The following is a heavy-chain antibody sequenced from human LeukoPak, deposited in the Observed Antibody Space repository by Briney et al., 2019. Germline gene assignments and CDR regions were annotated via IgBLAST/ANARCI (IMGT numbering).Heavy chain of an antibody. CDR3: ARETRDGYNSTYY. Sequence: SVTVSCTASGGTFSSYAISWVRQAPGQGLEWMGRIIPILGIANYAQKFQGRVTITADKSTSTAYMELSSLRSEDTAVYYCARETRDGYNSTYYWGQGTLVTVSS. V-gene: IGHV1-69*04. CDR2: IIPILGIA. D-gene: IGHD5-24*01. J-gene: IGHJ4*02. CDR1: GGTFSSYA.